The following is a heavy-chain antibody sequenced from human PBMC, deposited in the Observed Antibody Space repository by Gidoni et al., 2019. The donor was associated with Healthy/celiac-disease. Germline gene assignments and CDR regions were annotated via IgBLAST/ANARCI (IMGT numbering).Heavy chain of an antibody. CDR1: GFTFSSYA. D-gene: IGHD3-22*01. CDR3: AREGLLLRGFDY. Sequence: QVQLVESGGGVVQPGRSLRLSCAASGFTFSSYAMHGVRQAPGKGLGWVAVISYDGSNKYYADSVRGRFTISRDNSKNTLYLQMNSLRAEDTAVYYCAREGLLLRGFDYWGQGTLVTVSS. V-gene: IGHV3-30*04. J-gene: IGHJ4*02. CDR2: ISYDGSNK.